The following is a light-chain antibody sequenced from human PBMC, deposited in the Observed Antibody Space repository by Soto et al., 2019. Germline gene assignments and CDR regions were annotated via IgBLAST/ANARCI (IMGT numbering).Light chain of an antibody. CDR3: QTYDKAPWT. CDR2: GAS. J-gene: IGKJ1*01. CDR1: RGIYTH. Sequence: DIQMAQSPSSLSASVGDRVTITCRASRGIYTHLAWYQQKPGNAPKLLIYGASTLQSGVPSRFSASGSGTDFCLTISGLQSEDVGTYFCQTYDKAPWTFGPGTRV. V-gene: IGKV1-27*01.